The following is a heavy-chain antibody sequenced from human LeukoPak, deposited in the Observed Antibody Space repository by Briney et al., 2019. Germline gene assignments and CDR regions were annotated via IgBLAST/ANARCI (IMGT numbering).Heavy chain of an antibody. CDR1: GFTFSSYG. Sequence: PGRSLTLSCAASGFTFSSYGMHWVRQAPGKGLEWVAVIWYDGSNKYYADSVKGRFTISRDNSKNTLYLQKNSLIAEDTAVYYCARDPIYYGSGSPFDYWGQGTLVTVSS. D-gene: IGHD3-10*01. CDR2: IWYDGSNK. J-gene: IGHJ4*02. CDR3: ARDPIYYGSGSPFDY. V-gene: IGHV3-33*01.